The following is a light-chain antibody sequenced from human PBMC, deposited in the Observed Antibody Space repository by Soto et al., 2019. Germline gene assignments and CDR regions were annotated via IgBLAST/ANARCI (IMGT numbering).Light chain of an antibody. V-gene: IGKV3-11*01. CDR1: QTVGSY. CDR3: QQHSDWPPT. Sequence: EIVLTQSPATLSLSPGERATLSCRASQTVGSYLAWFRQTPGQAPRLLIYDTSIRAPGIPARFSGSGSGTDFTLTISSLEAEDFAVYYCQQHSDWPPTFGQGTKVEIK. CDR2: DTS. J-gene: IGKJ1*01.